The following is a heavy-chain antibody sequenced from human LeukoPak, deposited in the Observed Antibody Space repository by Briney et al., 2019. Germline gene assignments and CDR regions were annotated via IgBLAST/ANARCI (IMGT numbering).Heavy chain of an antibody. CDR1: GFTFSSYD. V-gene: IGHV3-13*01. Sequence: GGSLRLSCAASGFTFSSYDMHWVRQATGKGLEWVSAIGTTGDTYYPGSVKGRFTISRENAKNSLYLQMNSLRAEDTAVYYCARLGAGTGGSDYWGQGTLVTVSS. J-gene: IGHJ4*02. D-gene: IGHD6-19*01. CDR3: ARLGAGTGGSDY. CDR2: IGTTGDT.